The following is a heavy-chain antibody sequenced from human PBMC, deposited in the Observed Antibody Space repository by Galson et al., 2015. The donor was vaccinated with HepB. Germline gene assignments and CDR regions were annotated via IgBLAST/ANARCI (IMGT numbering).Heavy chain of an antibody. CDR1: GFAFDSHA. J-gene: IGHJ5*01. V-gene: IGHV3-23*01. CDR3: AKSYGLFDS. CDR2: ITGKGDST. Sequence: SLRLSCAASGFAFDSHAMSWVRQAPGRGLEWTSGITGKGDSTFYADSVKGRFTVSKDNSNNMLYLQMNSLRAEDAGLYFCAKSYGLFDSWGQGILVAVSS. D-gene: IGHD5-18*01.